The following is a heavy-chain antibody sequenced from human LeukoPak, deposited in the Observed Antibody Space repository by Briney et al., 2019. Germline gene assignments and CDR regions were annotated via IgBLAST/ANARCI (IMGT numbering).Heavy chain of an antibody. V-gene: IGHV1-8*01. Sequence: GASVKVSCKASGYTFTSYDINWVRQATGQGLEWMGWMNPNSGNTGCAQKFQGRVTMTRDTSISTAYMELSRLRSDDTAVYYCARACGSSALRYFDWLSRNWFDPWGQGTLVTVSS. CDR2: MNPNSGNT. J-gene: IGHJ5*02. D-gene: IGHD3-9*01. CDR1: GYTFTSYD. CDR3: ARACGSSALRYFDWLSRNWFDP.